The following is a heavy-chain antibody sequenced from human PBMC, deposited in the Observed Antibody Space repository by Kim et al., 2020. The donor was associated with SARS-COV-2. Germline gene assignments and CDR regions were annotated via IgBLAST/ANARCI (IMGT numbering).Heavy chain of an antibody. CDR3: AGGNYYDSSGYYEPFDY. D-gene: IGHD3-22*01. J-gene: IGHJ4*02. V-gene: IGHV3-23*01. Sequence: VKGRFTISRDNSKNTLYLQMNSLRAEDTAVYYCAGGNYYDSSGYYEPFDYWGQGTLVTVSS.